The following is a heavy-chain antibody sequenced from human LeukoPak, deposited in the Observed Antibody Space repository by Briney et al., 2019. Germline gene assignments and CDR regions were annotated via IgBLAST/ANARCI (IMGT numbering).Heavy chain of an antibody. CDR2: MNPNSGNT. V-gene: IGHV1-8*01. J-gene: IGHJ6*03. CDR3: ARGGSGSSWYGFYYYYMDV. Sequence: ASVKVSCKAFGYTFTSYDINWVRQATGQGLEWMGWMNPNSGNTGYAQKFQGRVTMTRNTSISTAYMELSSLRSEDTAVYYCARGGSGSSWYGFYYYYMDVWGKGTTVTVSS. D-gene: IGHD6-13*01. CDR1: GYTFTSYD.